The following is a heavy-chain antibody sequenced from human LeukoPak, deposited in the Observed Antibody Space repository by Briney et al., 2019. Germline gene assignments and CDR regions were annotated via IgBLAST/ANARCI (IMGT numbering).Heavy chain of an antibody. CDR2: IYHSGKT. J-gene: IGHJ4*02. D-gene: IGHD2-15*01. CDR3: ARTLYCSGTTCYSPELFHS. CDR1: GYSISSGYH. V-gene: IGHV4-38-2*01. Sequence: SETLSLTCAVSGYSISSGYHWGWVRPPPGKGLEWIGSIYHSGKTYYNPSLKSRVTISVDTSMNQFSLKLSSVTAADTAVYYCARTLYCSGTTCYSPELFHSWGRGTLVSVSS.